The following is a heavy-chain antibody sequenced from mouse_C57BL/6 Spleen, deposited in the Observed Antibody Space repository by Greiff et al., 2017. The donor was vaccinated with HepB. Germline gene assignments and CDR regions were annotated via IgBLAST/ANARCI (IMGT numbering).Heavy chain of an antibody. CDR2: INPSTGGT. D-gene: IGHD1-1*01. CDR3: ARELRFDY. V-gene: IGHV1-42*01. J-gene: IGHJ2*01. CDR1: GYSFTGYY. Sequence: EVQLKESGPELVKPGASVKISCKASGYSFTGYYMNWVKQSPEKSLEWIGEINPSTGGTTYNQKFKAKATLTVDKSSSTAYMQLKSLTSEDSAVYYCARELRFDYWGQGTTLTVSS.